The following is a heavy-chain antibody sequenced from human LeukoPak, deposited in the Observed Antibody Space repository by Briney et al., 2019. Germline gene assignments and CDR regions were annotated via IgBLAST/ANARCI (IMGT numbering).Heavy chain of an antibody. CDR2: ISSNGGGT. D-gene: IGHD6-13*01. Sequence: PGGSLRLSCAASGLTFSSYAMSWVRQAPGKGLEWVSAISSNGGGTYYADSVKGRFTISRGDSKNTLYLQMNSLRAEDTAIYYCATWRDKAAVSWGQGTLVTVSS. CDR3: ATWRDKAAVS. J-gene: IGHJ5*02. V-gene: IGHV3-23*01. CDR1: GLTFSSYA.